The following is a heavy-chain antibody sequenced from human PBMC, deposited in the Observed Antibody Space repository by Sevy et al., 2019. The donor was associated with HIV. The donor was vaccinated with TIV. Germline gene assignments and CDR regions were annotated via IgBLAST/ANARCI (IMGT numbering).Heavy chain of an antibody. CDR3: ARDSVLSPRVFDS. CDR2: IYYTGTT. J-gene: IGHJ4*02. CDR1: GGSMSSYF. D-gene: IGHD3-10*01. Sequence: SETLSLTCTVSGGSMSSYFWSWIRQPPGKGLEWIGYIYYTGTTNYNPSLQSRLTMSLDTSKNRFSLKLTAVTAADTAVYYCARDSVLSPRVFDSWGQGTLVTVSS. V-gene: IGHV4-59*01.